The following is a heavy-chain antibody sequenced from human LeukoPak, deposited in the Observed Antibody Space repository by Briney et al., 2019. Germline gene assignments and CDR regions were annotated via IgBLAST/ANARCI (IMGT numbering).Heavy chain of an antibody. CDR3: AKDYYYDSSGYYYRGVFDY. CDR1: GFTFSSYA. Sequence: PGGSLRLSCAASGFTFSSYAMSWVRQAPGKGLEWDSAISGSGGSTYYADSVKGRFTISRDNSKNTLYLQMNSLRAEDTAVYYCAKDYYYDSSGYYYRGVFDYWGQGTLVTVSS. CDR2: ISGSGGST. V-gene: IGHV3-23*01. D-gene: IGHD3-22*01. J-gene: IGHJ4*02.